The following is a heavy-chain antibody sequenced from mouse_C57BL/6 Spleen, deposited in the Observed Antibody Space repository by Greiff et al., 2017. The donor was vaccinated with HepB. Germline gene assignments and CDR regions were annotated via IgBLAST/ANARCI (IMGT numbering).Heavy chain of an antibody. J-gene: IGHJ2*01. CDR3: ARVLDYSSYCLDN. V-gene: IGHV1-55*01. Sequence: QVQLQQSGAELVKPGASVKMSCMASGYTFTSYWITWVKQRPGQGLEWIGDIDPGSGSTNDNEKFKSKATLAVDTSSSAACSQLSSQASEESAVYYCARVLDYSSYCLDNWGQGTTLTGAS. CDR2: IDPGSGST. CDR1: GYTFTSYW. D-gene: IGHD2-5*01.